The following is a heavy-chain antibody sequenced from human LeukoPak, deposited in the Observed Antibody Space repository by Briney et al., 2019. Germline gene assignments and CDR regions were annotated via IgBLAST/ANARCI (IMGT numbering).Heavy chain of an antibody. J-gene: IGHJ4*02. D-gene: IGHD6-19*01. Sequence: GGSLRLSCAASGFTFSNHAMNWVRLAPGKGLTWVSTVSGNGNDKEYADSVKGRFTISRDNSKNTLYLGMNSLSAEDTAVYYCARRGGSNGWGDFDYWGQGTLVTVSS. CDR1: GFTFSNHA. CDR2: VSGNGNDK. CDR3: ARRGGSNGWGDFDY. V-gene: IGHV3-23*01.